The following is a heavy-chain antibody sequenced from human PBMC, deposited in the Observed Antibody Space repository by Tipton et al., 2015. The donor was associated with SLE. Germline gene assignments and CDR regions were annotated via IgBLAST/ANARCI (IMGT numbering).Heavy chain of an antibody. D-gene: IGHD3-10*01. Sequence: TLSLTCTVSGYSISSGYYWGWIRQSPGKGLEWIATIYHSGSPYYNPSLKSRVTISLDTSKNQFSLKLSPVTAADTAVYFCVRGSGWLPHYWGQGTLVTVSS. CDR1: GYSISSGYY. CDR3: VRGSGWLPHY. CDR2: IYHSGSP. V-gene: IGHV4-38-2*02. J-gene: IGHJ4*02.